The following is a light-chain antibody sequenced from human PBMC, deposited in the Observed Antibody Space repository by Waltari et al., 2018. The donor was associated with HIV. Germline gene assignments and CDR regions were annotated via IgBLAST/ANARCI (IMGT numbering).Light chain of an antibody. CDR1: RSNIGRNT. V-gene: IGLV1-44*01. CDR3: AAWDDSLTGSHVI. Sequence: QSVLSQPPSASGTPGQRVTISCSGSRSNIGRNTVHWYQQLPGTAPKLLIYSNSQRPSGVPDRFSGSKSGTSASLVISGLQSEDEAEYYCAAWDDSLTGSHVIFGGGTKLTVL. J-gene: IGLJ2*01. CDR2: SNS.